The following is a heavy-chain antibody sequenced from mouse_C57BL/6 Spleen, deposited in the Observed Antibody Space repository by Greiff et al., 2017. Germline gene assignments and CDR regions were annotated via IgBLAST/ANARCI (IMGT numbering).Heavy chain of an antibody. D-gene: IGHD2-5*01. J-gene: IGHJ3*01. CDR2: IYPGSGST. Sequence: QVQLQQPGAELVKPGASVKMSCKASGYTFTSYWITWVKQRPGQGLEWIGDIYPGSGSTNYNEKFKSKATLTVDTSSSTAYMQRSSLTSEDSAVYYCARSGPTRVTSFAYWGQGTLVTVSA. CDR3: ARSGPTRVTSFAY. V-gene: IGHV1-55*01. CDR1: GYTFTSYW.